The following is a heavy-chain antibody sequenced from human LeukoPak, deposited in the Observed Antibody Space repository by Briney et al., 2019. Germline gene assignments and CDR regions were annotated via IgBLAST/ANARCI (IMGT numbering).Heavy chain of an antibody. CDR3: ARDPSSGWYLKGWFDP. J-gene: IGHJ5*02. V-gene: IGHV3-23*01. D-gene: IGHD6-19*01. CDR1: GFTFSSYA. Sequence: GGSLRLSCAASGFTFSSYAMSWVRQAPGKRLEWVSTFSGSGGSTHYADSVKGRFTISRDNAKNSLYLQMNSLRAEDTAVYYCARDPSSGWYLKGWFDPWGQGTLVTVSS. CDR2: FSGSGGST.